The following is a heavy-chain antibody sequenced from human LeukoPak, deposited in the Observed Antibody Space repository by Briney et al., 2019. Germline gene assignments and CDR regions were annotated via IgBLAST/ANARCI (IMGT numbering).Heavy chain of an antibody. CDR1: GGSISSYY. CDR3: ARTKTYYYDSSGNSAFDY. Sequence: PSETLSLTCTVSGGSISSYYWGWIRQPPGKGLEWIGSIYHSGSTYYNPSLKSRVTISVDTSKNQFSLKLSSVTAADTAVYYCARTKTYYYDSSGNSAFDYWGQGTLVTVSS. V-gene: IGHV4-38-2*02. D-gene: IGHD3-22*01. CDR2: IYHSGST. J-gene: IGHJ4*02.